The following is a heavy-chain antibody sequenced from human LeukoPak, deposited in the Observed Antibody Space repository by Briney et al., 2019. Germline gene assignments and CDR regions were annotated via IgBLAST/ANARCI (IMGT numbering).Heavy chain of an antibody. Sequence: SETLSLTCTVSGGSISNTAYYWGWIRQPPGKGLEWIGNIFYSGSTYYNPSLKSRVTISVDTSKNQFSLKLSSVTAADTAVYYCARHWFIGSSWYAYYFDYWGQGTLVTVSS. CDR3: ARHWFIGSSWYAYYFDY. V-gene: IGHV4-39*01. CDR2: IFYSGST. D-gene: IGHD6-13*01. J-gene: IGHJ4*02. CDR1: GGSISNTAYY.